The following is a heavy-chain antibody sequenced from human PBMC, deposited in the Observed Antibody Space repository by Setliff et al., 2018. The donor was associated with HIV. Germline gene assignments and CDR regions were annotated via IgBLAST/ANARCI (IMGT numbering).Heavy chain of an antibody. J-gene: IGHJ4*02. CDR1: GGTFSSYG. CDR3: ARDFGGSWTTDY. V-gene: IGHV1-69*06. Sequence: SVKVSCKASGGTFSSYGITWVRQAPGQGLEWMGGSTPLLDTTNYAQKFQGRVTITADKSTSTAYMELSSLRSDDTAVYYCARDFGGSWTTDYWGQGTLVTVSS. D-gene: IGHD6-13*01. CDR2: STPLLDTT.